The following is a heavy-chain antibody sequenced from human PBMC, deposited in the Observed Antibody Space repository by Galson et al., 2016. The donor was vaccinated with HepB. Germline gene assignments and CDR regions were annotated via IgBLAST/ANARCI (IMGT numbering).Heavy chain of an antibody. J-gene: IGHJ6*02. CDR1: GFTFSSYW. CDR3: ASGVEMASILGDF. D-gene: IGHD5-24*01. Sequence: SLRLSCAASGFTFSSYWMHWVRQAPGKGLVWVSRLSPDGRSAAYADSVQGRFTISRDNAKNTLYLQMNSLRAEDTAVYSCASGVEMASILGDFWGQGTTVTVSS. CDR2: LSPDGRSA. V-gene: IGHV3-74*01.